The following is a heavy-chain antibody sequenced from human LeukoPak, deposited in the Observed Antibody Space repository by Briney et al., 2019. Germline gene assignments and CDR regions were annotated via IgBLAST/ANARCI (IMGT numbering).Heavy chain of an antibody. V-gene: IGHV3-53*01. Sequence: ETLSLTCTVSGVSISGYYWSWIRQPPGKGLEWVSFIYSGGKTHSSDSVKGRFTISRDNSKNTLYLQMSSLRAEDAAIYYCARRAGEYSHPYDYWGQGTLVTVSS. J-gene: IGHJ4*02. CDR3: ARRAGEYSHPYDY. CDR2: IYSGGKT. D-gene: IGHD2-15*01. CDR1: GVSISGYY.